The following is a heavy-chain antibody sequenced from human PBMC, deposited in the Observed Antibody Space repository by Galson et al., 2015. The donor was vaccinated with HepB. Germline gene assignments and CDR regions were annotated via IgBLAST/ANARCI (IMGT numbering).Heavy chain of an antibody. Sequence: SVKVSCKASGGTFSTHAISWVRQAPGQGLEWMGGITPIFATASYAQKFQGRVTVTRDTSTSTVYMELSSLRSEDTAVYYCARDRVAVAGISYYFDYWGQGTLVTVSS. CDR3: ARDRVAVAGISYYFDY. CDR2: ITPIFATA. V-gene: IGHV1-69*05. D-gene: IGHD6-19*01. CDR1: GGTFSTHA. J-gene: IGHJ4*02.